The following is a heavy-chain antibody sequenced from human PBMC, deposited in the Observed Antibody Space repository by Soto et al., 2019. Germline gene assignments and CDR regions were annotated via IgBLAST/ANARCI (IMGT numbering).Heavy chain of an antibody. CDR3: AREARWGGRTFDY. CDR2: IYYSGST. D-gene: IGHD6-6*01. J-gene: IGHJ4*02. Sequence: PSETLSLTCTVSGGSISSSSYYWGWIRQPPGKGLEWIGSIYYSGSTYYNPSLKSRVTISVDTSKNHFSLKLSSVTAADTAVYYCAREARWGGRTFDYWGQGTLVTVS. CDR1: GGSISSSSYY. V-gene: IGHV4-39*02.